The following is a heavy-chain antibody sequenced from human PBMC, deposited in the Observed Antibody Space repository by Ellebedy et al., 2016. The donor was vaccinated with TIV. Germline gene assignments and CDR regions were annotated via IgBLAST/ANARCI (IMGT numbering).Heavy chain of an antibody. D-gene: IGHD5-12*01. CDR3: ASHCGFYSGWSFDY. CDR1: GDSISSTNYF. J-gene: IGHJ4*02. Sequence: MPSETLSLTCIVSGDSISSTNYFWGWIRQPPGKGLEWIGSLNYGGETYFDPSLKSRVTMSLDTSKNQFSLKVNSVTAADTAIYYCASHCGFYSGWSFDYWGQGTLITVSS. CDR2: LNYGGET. V-gene: IGHV4-39*07.